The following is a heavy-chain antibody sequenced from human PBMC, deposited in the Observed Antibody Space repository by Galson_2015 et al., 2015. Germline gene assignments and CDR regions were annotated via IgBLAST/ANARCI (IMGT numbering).Heavy chain of an antibody. CDR2: IHHSGRT. Sequence: ETLSLTCTVSGGSISDDRWWSWVRQPPGKGLEWIAEIHHSGRTNFNPSLKSRVTMSVDTSKNQFSLNLSSVTAADTAVYYCARDAIGRYSLDPWGQGTLVTVSP. V-gene: IGHV4-4*02. CDR1: GGSISDDRW. CDR3: ARDAIGRYSLDP. D-gene: IGHD2-21*01. J-gene: IGHJ5*02.